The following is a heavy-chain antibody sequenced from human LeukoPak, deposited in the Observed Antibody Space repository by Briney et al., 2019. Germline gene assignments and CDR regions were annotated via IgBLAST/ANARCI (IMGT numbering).Heavy chain of an antibody. J-gene: IGHJ4*02. CDR3: ARDMATVPRTFDY. CDR1: GFTLSTYW. Sequence: GGSLRLSCAASGFTLSTYWMNWLRQGPGKGLVWVSRINSDGSSTTYADSVKGRFTISRDNAKNTLYLQMNSLRAEDTAMYYCARDMATVPRTFDYWGQGTLVTVSS. CDR2: INSDGSST. D-gene: IGHD5-24*01. V-gene: IGHV3-74*01.